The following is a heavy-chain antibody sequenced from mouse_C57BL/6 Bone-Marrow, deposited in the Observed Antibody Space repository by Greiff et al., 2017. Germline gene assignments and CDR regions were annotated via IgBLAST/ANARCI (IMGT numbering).Heavy chain of an antibody. CDR2: IYPGSGNT. V-gene: IGHV1-76*01. D-gene: IGHD2-2*01. Sequence: QVQLQQSGAELVRPGASVKLSCKASGYTFTDYYINWVKQRPGQGLEWIARIYPGSGNTYYNEKFKGKATLTAEKSSSTAYMQLSSLTSEDSAVYFCAREGYGYDEFAYWGQGTLVTVSA. CDR3: AREGYGYDEFAY. CDR1: GYTFTDYY. J-gene: IGHJ3*01.